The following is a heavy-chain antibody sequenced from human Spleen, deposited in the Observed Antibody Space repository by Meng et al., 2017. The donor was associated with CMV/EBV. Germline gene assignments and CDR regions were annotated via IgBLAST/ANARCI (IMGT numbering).Heavy chain of an antibody. Sequence: SVKVSCKASGGTFSSYAISWVRQAPGQGLEWMGGIIPIFGTANYAQKFQGRVTITTDESTSTAYMELSSLRSEDTAVYYCARPGIAACRTHPNYYYYGMDVWGQGTTVTVSS. J-gene: IGHJ6*02. V-gene: IGHV1-69*05. CDR3: ARPGIAACRTHPNYYYYGMDV. CDR1: GGTFSSYA. CDR2: IIPIFGTA. D-gene: IGHD6-13*01.